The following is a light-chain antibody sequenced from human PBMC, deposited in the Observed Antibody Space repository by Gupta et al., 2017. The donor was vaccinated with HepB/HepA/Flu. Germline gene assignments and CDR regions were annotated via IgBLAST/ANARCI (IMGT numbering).Light chain of an antibody. CDR3: QQRSDWPLFT. CDR1: QSVGTY. V-gene: IGKV3-11*01. Sequence: EIVFTQSPATLSLSPGERATLSCRATQSVGTYLAWYQHKPGQAPRLLIYDASNRATGIPARFSGSGSGTDFTLTISSREPEDFAVYYCQQRSDWPLFTFGHGTRVDIK. CDR2: DAS. J-gene: IGKJ3*01.